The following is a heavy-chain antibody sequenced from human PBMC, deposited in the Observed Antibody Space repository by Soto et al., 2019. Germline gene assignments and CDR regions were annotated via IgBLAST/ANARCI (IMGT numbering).Heavy chain of an antibody. Sequence: PWGSLVLSCASSVLTFTNAPMNGVGQAPGNGLDWVGRIKSKTDGGTRDYAAPVKGRFTISRDDSKNTLFLQMNSLKTEDTAIYYCTYLQHDILTGSIWHYFDYWGQGTLVTVSS. CDR3: TYLQHDILTGSIWHYFDY. CDR2: IKSKTDGGTR. D-gene: IGHD3-9*01. V-gene: IGHV3-15*01. J-gene: IGHJ4*02. CDR1: VLTFTNAP.